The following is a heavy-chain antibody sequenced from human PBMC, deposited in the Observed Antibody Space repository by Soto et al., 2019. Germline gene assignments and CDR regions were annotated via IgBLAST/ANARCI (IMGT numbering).Heavy chain of an antibody. D-gene: IGHD3-22*01. V-gene: IGHV3-43*01. CDR2: ISWDGGST. J-gene: IGHJ3*02. Sequence: GGSLRLSCAASGFTFDDYTMHWVRQAPGKGLEWVSLISWDGGSTYYADSVKGRFTISRDNSKNSLYLQMNSLRTEDTALYYCAKDLSFIDYDSSGYHDAFDIWGQGTMVTVSS. CDR1: GFTFDDYT. CDR3: AKDLSFIDYDSSGYHDAFDI.